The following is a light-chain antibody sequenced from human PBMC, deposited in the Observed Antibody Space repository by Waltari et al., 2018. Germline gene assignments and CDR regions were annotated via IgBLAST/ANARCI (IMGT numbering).Light chain of an antibody. Sequence: EIVLTQSPGTLYLSPGERATLSFRASQSVSRALAWYQQRPGQAPRLLIYGASSRATGIPDRFSGSGSGTDFSLTISRLEPEDFAVYYCQNYVRLPATFGQGTKVEIK. CDR3: QNYVRLPAT. V-gene: IGKV3-20*01. CDR1: QSVSRA. J-gene: IGKJ1*01. CDR2: GAS.